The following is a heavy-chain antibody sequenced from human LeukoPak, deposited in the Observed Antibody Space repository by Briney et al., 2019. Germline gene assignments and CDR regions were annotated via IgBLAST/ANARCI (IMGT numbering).Heavy chain of an antibody. CDR1: GFTFSDLY. Sequence: GGSLRLSCPASGFTFSDLYMDWVRQAPGKGLEWVGRTRNKPNSYTTEYAASVKGRFTISRDDSKNSLYLQMNSLKTEDTAVYYCVRDYYESSGSTYYFDYWGQGTLVTVSS. J-gene: IGHJ4*02. V-gene: IGHV3-72*01. D-gene: IGHD3-22*01. CDR2: TRNKPNSYTT. CDR3: VRDYYESSGSTYYFDY.